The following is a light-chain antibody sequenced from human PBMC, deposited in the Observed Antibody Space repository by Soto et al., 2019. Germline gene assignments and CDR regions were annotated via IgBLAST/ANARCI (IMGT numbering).Light chain of an antibody. V-gene: IGLV2-11*01. CDR3: CSYAGSPRYV. Sequence: QSALTQPRSVSGSPGQSVTISCTGTSSDVGTYNYVSWYQQHPGKAPKVMIYDVSERPSGVPDRFSGSKSGNTASLTISGLQAEDEADYYCCSYAGSPRYVFGTGTKLPS. CDR1: SSDVGTYNY. CDR2: DVS. J-gene: IGLJ1*01.